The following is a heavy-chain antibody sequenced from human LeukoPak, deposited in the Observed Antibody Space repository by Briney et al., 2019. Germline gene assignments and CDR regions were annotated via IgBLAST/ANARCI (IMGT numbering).Heavy chain of an antibody. CDR3: ARDGTQIAAAKGNWFDP. D-gene: IGHD6-13*01. V-gene: IGHV1-46*01. J-gene: IGHJ5*02. CDR2: INPSGGST. Sequence: PTASVKVSCKASGYTFTSYYMHWVRQAPGQGLEWMGIINPSGGSTSYAQKFQGRVTMTRDTSTSTVFMELSSLRSEDTAVYYCARDGTQIAAAKGNWFDPWGQGTLVTVSS. CDR1: GYTFTSYY.